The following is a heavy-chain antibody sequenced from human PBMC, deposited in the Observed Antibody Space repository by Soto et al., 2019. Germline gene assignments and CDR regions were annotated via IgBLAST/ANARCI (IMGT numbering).Heavy chain of an antibody. CDR3: THDYSNYINWFDP. CDR2: IKSKTDGGTT. Sequence: GGSLRLSCAASGFTFSNAWMSWVRQAPGKGLEWVGRIKSKTDGGTTDNAAPVKGRFTISRDDSKNTLYLQMNSLKTEDTAVYYCTHDYSNYINWFDPWGQGTLVTVSS. J-gene: IGHJ5*02. D-gene: IGHD4-4*01. V-gene: IGHV3-15*01. CDR1: GFTFSNAW.